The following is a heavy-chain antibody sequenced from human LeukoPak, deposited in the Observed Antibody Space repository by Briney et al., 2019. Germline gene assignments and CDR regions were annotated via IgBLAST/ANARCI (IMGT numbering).Heavy chain of an antibody. V-gene: IGHV3-13*01. CDR2: IGTAGDT. CDR1: GFTFSSYD. Sequence: GGSLSLSCAASGFTFSSYDMHWVRQATGKGLEWVSAIGTAGDTYYPGSVKGRFTISRENAKNSLYLQMNSLRAGDTAVYYCARGTAMEPGFDYWGQGTLVTVSS. J-gene: IGHJ4*02. CDR3: ARGTAMEPGFDY. D-gene: IGHD5-18*01.